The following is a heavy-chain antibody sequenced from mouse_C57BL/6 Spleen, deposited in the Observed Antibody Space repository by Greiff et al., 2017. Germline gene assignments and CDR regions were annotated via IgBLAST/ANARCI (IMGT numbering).Heavy chain of an antibody. CDR2: IYPRDGST. CDR1: GYTFTDHT. Sequence: VQLQESDAELVKPGASVKISCKVSGYTFTDHTIHWMKQRPEQGLEWIGYIYPRDGSTKYNEKFKGKATLTADKSSSTAYMQLNSLTSEDSAVYFCAREEGYDYPLYAMDYWGQGTSVTVSS. CDR3: AREEGYDYPLYAMDY. J-gene: IGHJ4*01. V-gene: IGHV1-78*01. D-gene: IGHD2-4*01.